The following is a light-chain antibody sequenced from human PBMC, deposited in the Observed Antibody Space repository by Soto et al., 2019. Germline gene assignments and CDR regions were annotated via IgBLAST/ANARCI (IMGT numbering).Light chain of an antibody. CDR3: SSFTSTNTWV. J-gene: IGLJ3*02. V-gene: IGLV2-14*01. CDR1: SNDVGGYNH. CDR2: EVT. Sequence: QSALTQPASVSGSPGQSITISCTGTSNDVGGYNHVSWYQQHPGKAPKVVISEVTNRPSGVSNRFSGSKSGNTASLTISGLQAGDEADYYCSSFTSTNTWVFGGRTKLTVL.